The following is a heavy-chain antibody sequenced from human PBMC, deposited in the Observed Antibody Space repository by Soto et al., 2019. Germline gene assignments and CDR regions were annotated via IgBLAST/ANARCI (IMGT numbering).Heavy chain of an antibody. Sequence: EVQLVESGGGLVQPGGSLRLSCAASGFTFSSYAVHWVRQPTGKGLEWVSVIGSAGDTYYPGSVKGRFTISRENAKNSLYLQMNSLRAEDTAVYYCARGYLGSSDYLGQGTLVTV. J-gene: IGHJ4*02. CDR3: ARGYLGSSDY. V-gene: IGHV3-13*01. D-gene: IGHD7-27*01. CDR2: IGSAGDT. CDR1: GFTFSSYA.